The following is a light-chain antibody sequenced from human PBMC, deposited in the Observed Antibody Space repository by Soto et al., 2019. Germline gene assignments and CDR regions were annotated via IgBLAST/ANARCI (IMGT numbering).Light chain of an antibody. Sequence: DIQMTQSPSSLSASVGDRVTVTCRASQSISTFLNWYQQKPGKAPNLLIYTTSTLHGGVPSGFSGSGSGTDFTLTISSLQPEDFATYYCQQSFTAPWTFGQGTRVEIK. CDR1: QSISTF. CDR2: TTS. V-gene: IGKV1-39*01. J-gene: IGKJ1*01. CDR3: QQSFTAPWT.